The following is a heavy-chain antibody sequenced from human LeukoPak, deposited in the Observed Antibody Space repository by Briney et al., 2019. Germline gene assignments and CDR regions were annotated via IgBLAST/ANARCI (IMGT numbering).Heavy chain of an antibody. CDR2: ISSSSSTI. CDR3: AREFSGSNYGFPFDY. D-gene: IGHD1-26*01. CDR1: GLTFSSYS. V-gene: IGHV3-48*01. J-gene: IGHJ4*02. Sequence: GGSLRLSCAASGLTFSSYSMNWVRQAPGKGLEWVSYISSSSSTIYYADSVKGRFTISRDNAKSSLYLQMNSLRAEDTAVYYCAREFSGSNYGFPFDYWGQGTLVTVSS.